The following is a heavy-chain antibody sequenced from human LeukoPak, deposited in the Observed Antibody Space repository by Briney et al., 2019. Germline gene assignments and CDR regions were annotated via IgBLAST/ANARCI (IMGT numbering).Heavy chain of an antibody. V-gene: IGHV4-59*01. CDR2: IYYSGST. D-gene: IGHD3-22*01. CDR3: ARESDSSGYYYDY. J-gene: IGHJ4*02. Sequence: SETLSLTCTVSGGSISSYYWSWIRQPPGKGLEWIGYIYYSGSTNYNPSLKSRVTISVDTSKNQFSLKLSSVTAADTAVYYCARESDSSGYYYDYWGQGTLVTVSS. CDR1: GGSISSYY.